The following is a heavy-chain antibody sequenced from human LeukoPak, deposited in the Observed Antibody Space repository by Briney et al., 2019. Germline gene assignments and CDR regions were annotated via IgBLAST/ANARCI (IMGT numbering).Heavy chain of an antibody. CDR2: MNPANGNT. Sequence: ASVKVSCKASGYTFTSYDVNWVRQVTGQRLEWMGWMNPANGNTGYVQNFQGRVTMTRDTSITTAYMELSSLTSEDTAVYYCARGFTYGQPLDSWGQGTLVIVSS. CDR3: ARGFTYGQPLDS. J-gene: IGHJ4*02. V-gene: IGHV1-8*01. CDR1: GYTFTSYD. D-gene: IGHD3-10*01.